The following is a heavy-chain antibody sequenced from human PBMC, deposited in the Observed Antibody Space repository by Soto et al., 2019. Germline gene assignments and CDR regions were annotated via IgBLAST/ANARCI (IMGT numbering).Heavy chain of an antibody. CDR3: ARDCSGGSCYLQS. V-gene: IGHV1-69*08. CDR1: GGTFSSYT. CDR2: IIPILGIA. J-gene: IGHJ5*02. D-gene: IGHD2-15*01. Sequence: QVQLVQSGAEVKKPGSSVKVSCKASGGTFSSYTISWVRQAPGQGLEWMGRIIPILGIANYAQKFQGRVTITADKSTSTAYMELSSLRSEDTAVYYCARDCSGGSCYLQSWGQGTLVTVSS.